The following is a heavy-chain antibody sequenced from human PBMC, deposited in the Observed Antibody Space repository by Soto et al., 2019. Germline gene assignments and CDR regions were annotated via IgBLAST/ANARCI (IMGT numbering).Heavy chain of an antibody. CDR2: INHSGST. CDR1: GGSFSAYY. J-gene: IGHJ4*02. Sequence: SETLSLTCAVYGGSFSAYYWTWIRQPPGTGLEWIGQINHSGSTNYNPSLKSRVTISVDTSKNQFSLKLTSVTAADTAVYYCARDKITGLFDYWGQGTLGTVSS. CDR3: ARDKITGLFDY. V-gene: IGHV4-34*01. D-gene: IGHD2-8*02.